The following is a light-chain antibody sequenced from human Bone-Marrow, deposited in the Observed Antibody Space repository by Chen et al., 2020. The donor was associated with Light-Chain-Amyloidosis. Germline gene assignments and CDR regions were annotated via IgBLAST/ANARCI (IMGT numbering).Light chain of an antibody. CDR2: EDN. CDR1: SGNIASSF. J-gene: IGLJ1*01. CDR3: SSYTITNTLV. V-gene: IGLV6-57*04. Sequence: NFMLTQPHSVSASPGKTVTISCTRSSGNIASSFVQWYQQRPGSAPTTVIFEDNQRPSGVPDRFSASIDTSSNSASLTISGLQTEDEADYFCSSYTITNTLVFGSGTRVTVL.